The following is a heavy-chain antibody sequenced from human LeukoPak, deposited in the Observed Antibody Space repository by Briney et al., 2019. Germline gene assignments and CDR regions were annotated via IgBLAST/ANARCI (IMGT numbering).Heavy chain of an antibody. V-gene: IGHV1-2*02. J-gene: IGHJ5*02. D-gene: IGHD3-10*01. CDR2: INPNSGGT. CDR3: ARVNPILKRFGELLKDWFDP. CDR1: GYTFTGYY. Sequence: PGASVKVSCKASGYTFTGYYMHWVRQAPGQGLEWMGWINPNSGGTNYAQKFQGRVTMTRDTSISTAYMELSRLRSDDTAVYYCARVNPILKRFGELLKDWFDPWGQGTLVTVSS.